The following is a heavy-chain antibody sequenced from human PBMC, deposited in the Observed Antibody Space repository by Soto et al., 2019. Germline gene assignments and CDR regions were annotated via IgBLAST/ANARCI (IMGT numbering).Heavy chain of an antibody. D-gene: IGHD3-22*01. V-gene: IGHV4-31*03. CDR1: GGSISSGGYY. J-gene: IGHJ3*02. CDR3: ARARGYDSSGYYRNDAFDI. CDR2: IYYSGST. Sequence: SETLSLTCTVSGGSISSGGYYWSWIRQHPGKGLEWIGYIYYSGSTYYNPSLKSRVTISVDTSKNQFSLKLSSVTAADTAVYYCARARGYDSSGYYRNDAFDIWGQGTMVTVS.